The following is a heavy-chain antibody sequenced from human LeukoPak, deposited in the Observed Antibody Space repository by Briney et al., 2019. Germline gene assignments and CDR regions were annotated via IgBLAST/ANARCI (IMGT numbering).Heavy chain of an antibody. CDR2: ISSSSSYI. V-gene: IGHV3-21*01. CDR3: ARDEGSRDYGGNPNAFDI. J-gene: IGHJ3*02. Sequence: GGSLRLSCAASGFTFSSYSMNWVRQAPGKGLEWASSISSSSSYIYYADSVKGRFTISRDNAKNSLYLQMNSLRAKDTAVYYCARDEGSRDYGGNPNAFDIWGQGTMVTVSS. D-gene: IGHD4-23*01. CDR1: GFTFSSYS.